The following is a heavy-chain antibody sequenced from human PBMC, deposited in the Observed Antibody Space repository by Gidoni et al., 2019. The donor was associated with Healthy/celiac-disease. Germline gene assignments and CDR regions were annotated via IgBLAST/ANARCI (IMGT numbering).Heavy chain of an antibody. J-gene: IGHJ4*02. D-gene: IGHD3-16*02. CDR3: AKDIGGMGELSLYVLGFDY. V-gene: IGHV3-9*01. Sequence: EVQLVESGGGLVQPGRSLRLSCAASGFTFDDYALHWVRQAPGKGLEGVSGISWNRGSIGYADSVKGRFTISRDNAKNSLYLQMNSLRAEDTALYYCAKDIGGMGELSLYVLGFDYWGQGTLVTVSS. CDR2: ISWNRGSI. CDR1: GFTFDDYA.